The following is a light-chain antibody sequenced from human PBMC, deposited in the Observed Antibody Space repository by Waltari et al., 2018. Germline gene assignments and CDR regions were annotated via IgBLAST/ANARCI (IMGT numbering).Light chain of an antibody. V-gene: IGLV2-14*01. J-gene: IGLJ1*01. Sequence: QSALAQPASVSGSPGQSIAISCTGTSSDIGNYNYVSWYQQHPGKAPKLILYEVSARPPGVSRRFPGSKSGNKATLTISGLQADDEADYYCSSYTNRATLRVFGTGTKVTVL. CDR2: EVS. CDR3: SSYTNRATLRV. CDR1: SSDIGNYNY.